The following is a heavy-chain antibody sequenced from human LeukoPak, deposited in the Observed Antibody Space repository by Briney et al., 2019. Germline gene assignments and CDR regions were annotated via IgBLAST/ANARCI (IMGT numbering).Heavy chain of an antibody. D-gene: IGHD3-10*01. V-gene: IGHV3-30*03. CDR2: TSYDGSNK. CDR3: ALALWLGDFDAFDI. J-gene: IGHJ3*02. CDR1: GFTFSSYG. Sequence: GGSLRLSCAASGFTFSSYGMHWVRQAPGKGLEWVAVTSYDGSNKYYADSVKGRFTISRDNSKNTLYLQMNSLRAEDTAVYYCALALWLGDFDAFDIWGQGTMVTVSS.